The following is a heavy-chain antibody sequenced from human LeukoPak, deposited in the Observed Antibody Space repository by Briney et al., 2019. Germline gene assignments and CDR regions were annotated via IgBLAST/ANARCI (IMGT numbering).Heavy chain of an antibody. V-gene: IGHV3-74*03. J-gene: IGHJ4*02. CDR2: VLSDGSRI. D-gene: IGHD3-22*01. Sequence: GGSLRLSCVGSGFRFTNYWMHWVRQAPGKGLVWVSRVLSDGSRITYADSVKGRFTISRDNAKNTLYLQMNSLRHEDTAVYYCLRGAHYDTSGYYYWGQGALVTVSS. CDR1: GFRFTNYW. CDR3: LRGAHYDTSGYYY.